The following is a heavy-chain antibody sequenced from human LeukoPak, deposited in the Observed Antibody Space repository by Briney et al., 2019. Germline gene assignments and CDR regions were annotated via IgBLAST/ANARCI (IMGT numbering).Heavy chain of an antibody. J-gene: IGHJ4*02. V-gene: IGHV3-33*01. CDR1: GFTFTTHG. Sequence: GGSLRLSCAASGFTFTTHGFHWVRQAPGKGLEWVSAIWHDGSKRCYAESVKGRFTISRDSSKNTVYLQLNSLRAEDTAVYYCARDPGASSLDSWGQGTLVTVSS. D-gene: IGHD6-6*01. CDR3: ARDPGASSLDS. CDR2: IWHDGSKR.